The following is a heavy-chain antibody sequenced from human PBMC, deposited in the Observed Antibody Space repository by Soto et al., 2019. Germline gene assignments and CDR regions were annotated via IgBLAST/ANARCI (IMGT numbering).Heavy chain of an antibody. CDR1: GGSISSGDYY. Sequence: SETLSLTCTVSGGSISSGDYYWSWIRQPPGKGLEWIGYIYYSGSTNYNPSLKSRVTMSVDTSKNHFPLKLSSVTAADTAVYYCPRAGYYYDSSDYWKFATWAQGPLAPVPS. CDR3: PRAGYYYDSSDYWKFAT. D-gene: IGHD3-22*01. J-gene: IGHJ5*02. V-gene: IGHV4-61*03. CDR2: IYYSGST.